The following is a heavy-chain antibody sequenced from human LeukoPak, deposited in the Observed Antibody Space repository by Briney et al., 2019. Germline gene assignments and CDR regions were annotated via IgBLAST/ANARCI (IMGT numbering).Heavy chain of an antibody. CDR1: GGTFSSYA. Sequence: GASVKVSCKASGGTFSSYAISWVRQAPGQGLEWMGRIIPILGIANYAQKFQGRVTITADKSTSTAYMELSSLRSEDTAAYYCATRGYSYGRENYYYYGMDVWGQGTTVTVSS. D-gene: IGHD5-18*01. J-gene: IGHJ6*02. CDR3: ATRGYSYGRENYYYYGMDV. CDR2: IIPILGIA. V-gene: IGHV1-69*04.